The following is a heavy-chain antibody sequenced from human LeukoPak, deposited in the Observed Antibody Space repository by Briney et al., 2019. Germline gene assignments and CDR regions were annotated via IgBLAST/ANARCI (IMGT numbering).Heavy chain of an antibody. D-gene: IGHD3-10*01. CDR1: GGSLSSYY. V-gene: IGHV4-59*01. Sequence: PSETLSLTCTVSGGSLSSYYWSWVRQPPGKGLEGIGYIYYSGSTNYNPSLTSQVTISVDTSKTQFSLKLSSVTAADTAVYYCARDILYGSGSYNAFDIWGQGTMVTVSS. J-gene: IGHJ3*02. CDR3: ARDILYGSGSYNAFDI. CDR2: IYYSGST.